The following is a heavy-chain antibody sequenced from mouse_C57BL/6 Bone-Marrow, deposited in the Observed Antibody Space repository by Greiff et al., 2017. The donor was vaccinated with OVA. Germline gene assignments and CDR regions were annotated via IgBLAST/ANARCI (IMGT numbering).Heavy chain of an antibody. Sequence: EVNVVESGGDLVKPGGSLKLSCAASGFTFSSYGMSWVRQTPDKRLEWVATISSGGSYTYYPASVKGRFTISRDNAQNTLYLQMSSLKSEDTAMYYCASYYYGSSLDWYFDVWGTGTTVTVSS. V-gene: IGHV5-6*01. CDR1: GFTFSSYG. CDR3: ASYYYGSSLDWYFDV. D-gene: IGHD1-1*01. J-gene: IGHJ1*03. CDR2: ISSGGSYT.